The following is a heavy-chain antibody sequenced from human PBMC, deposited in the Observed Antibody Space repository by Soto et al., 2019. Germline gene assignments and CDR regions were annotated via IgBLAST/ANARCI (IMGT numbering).Heavy chain of an antibody. CDR1: GDSVSSNSAA. CDR3: ARAAVAGTQWFDP. CDR2: TYYRSRWYN. D-gene: IGHD6-19*01. J-gene: IGHJ5*02. V-gene: IGHV6-1*02. Sequence: QVQLQQSGPGLVKPSQTLSINCAISGDSVSSNSAAWHWIRQSPSRGLEWLGRTYYRSRWYNDYAVSVKSRITINPDTSKNQFSLQLNSVTPEDTAVYFCARAAVAGTQWFDPWGQGILVTVSS.